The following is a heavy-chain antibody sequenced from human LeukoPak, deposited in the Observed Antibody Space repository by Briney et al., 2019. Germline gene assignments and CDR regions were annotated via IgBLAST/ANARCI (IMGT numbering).Heavy chain of an antibody. CDR2: IKQDGSEK. CDR1: GFTFRSYW. Sequence: PGGSLRLSCAASGFTFRSYWMSWVRQAPGKGLEWVANIKQDGSEKYYVDSVKGRFTISRDNSKNTVYLQMNSLRAEDTAIYYCAKNFLPVGASAPYYFHYWGQGTLVTVSS. J-gene: IGHJ4*02. CDR3: AKNFLPVGASAPYYFHY. V-gene: IGHV3-7*05. D-gene: IGHD1-26*01.